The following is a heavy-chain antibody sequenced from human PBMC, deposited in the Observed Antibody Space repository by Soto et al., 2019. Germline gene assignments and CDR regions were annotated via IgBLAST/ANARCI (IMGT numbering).Heavy chain of an antibody. V-gene: IGHV4-31*03. CDR2: IYHSGTT. CDR3: ARDSFLWFGELSAPDI. Sequence: PSETLSLTCTVSGGSISSRGCCWSWIHQHPGKGLEWIGDIYHSGTTYYNPSLKSRVTISVDKSKNQFSLKLSSVTAADTAVYYCARDSFLWFGELSAPDIWGQGTMVTVSS. CDR1: GGSISSRGCC. J-gene: IGHJ3*02. D-gene: IGHD3-10*01.